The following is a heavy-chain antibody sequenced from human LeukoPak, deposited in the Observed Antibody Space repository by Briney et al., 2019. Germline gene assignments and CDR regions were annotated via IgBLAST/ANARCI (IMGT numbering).Heavy chain of an antibody. CDR3: AKGQLVVVPAASLDY. CDR1: GFTFSSYA. J-gene: IGHJ4*02. Sequence: HSGGSLRFSCAASGFTFSSYAMSWVRQAPGKGLEWVSAISGSGGSTYYADSVKGRFTISRDNSKNTLYLQMNSLRAEDTAVYYCAKGQLVVVPAASLDYWGQGTLVTVSS. CDR2: ISGSGGST. V-gene: IGHV3-23*01. D-gene: IGHD2-2*01.